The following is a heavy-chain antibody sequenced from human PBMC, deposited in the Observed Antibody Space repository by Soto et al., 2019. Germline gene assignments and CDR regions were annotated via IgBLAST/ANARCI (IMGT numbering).Heavy chain of an antibody. D-gene: IGHD3-9*01. CDR3: VRLGYYNSNYGMDV. CDR1: GYSFTSYC. J-gene: IGHJ6*02. Sequence: GESLKISCKSSGYSFTSYCMGWVRQMHGKGLEWMGIIYPGDSDTRYSPSFQGQVTISADKSISTAYLQWSSLKASDTAMYYCVRLGYYNSNYGMDVWGQGTTVTVSS. V-gene: IGHV5-51*01. CDR2: IYPGDSDT.